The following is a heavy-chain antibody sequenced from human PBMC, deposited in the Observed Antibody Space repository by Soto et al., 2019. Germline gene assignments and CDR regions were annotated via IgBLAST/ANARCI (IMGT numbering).Heavy chain of an antibody. D-gene: IGHD3-3*02. CDR3: AKDHGGRTIFYYYCGMDV. V-gene: IGHV3-30*18. CDR1: GFTFSSYG. J-gene: IGHJ6*02. Sequence: QVQLVESGGGVVQPGRSLRLSCAASGFTFSSYGMHWVRQAPGKGLEWVSVISYDGSNKYYADSVKGRFTISRDNSKNTLYLQMNSLRAEDTAVYYCAKDHGGRTIFYYYCGMDVWGQGTTVTVSS. CDR2: ISYDGSNK.